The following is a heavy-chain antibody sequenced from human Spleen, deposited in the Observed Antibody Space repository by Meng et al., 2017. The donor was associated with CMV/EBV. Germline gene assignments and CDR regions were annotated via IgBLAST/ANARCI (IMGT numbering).Heavy chain of an antibody. Sequence: SVKVSCKASGYTFISNGISWVRQAPGQGLEWMGGIIPIFGTANYAQKFQGRVTITTDESTSTAYMELSSLRSEDTAVYYCASVGSSWSYYYGMDVWGQGTTVTVSS. CDR3: ASVGSSWSYYYGMDV. V-gene: IGHV1-69*05. CDR1: GYTFISNG. CDR2: IIPIFGTA. D-gene: IGHD6-13*01. J-gene: IGHJ6*02.